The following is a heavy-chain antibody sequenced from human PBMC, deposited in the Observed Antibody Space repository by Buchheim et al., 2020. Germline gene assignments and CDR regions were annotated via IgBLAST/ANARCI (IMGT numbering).Heavy chain of an antibody. V-gene: IGHV3-21*01. D-gene: IGHD6-19*01. CDR3: ARDFSGWSRDY. J-gene: IGHJ4*02. CDR1: GFSFSPFG. CDR2: VGSGHHT. Sequence: DVHLVESGGGLVMPGESLRLSCMTSGFSFSPFGMTWVRQAPGKGLEWVATVGSGHHTFFADLVEGRFTVSRDNHRSSVYLHLNSLRVEDTAVYFCARDFSGWSRDYWGQGTL.